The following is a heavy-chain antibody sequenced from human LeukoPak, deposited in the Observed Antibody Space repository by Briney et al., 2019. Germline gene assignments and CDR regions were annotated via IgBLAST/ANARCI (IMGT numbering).Heavy chain of an antibody. CDR2: ISYDGSNK. J-gene: IGHJ6*02. V-gene: IGHV3-30-3*01. CDR1: GFTFSSYA. D-gene: IGHD2-2*01. CDR3: ARDWSDIVVVPAANIDWYYYYGMDV. Sequence: GGSLRRSCAASGFTFSSYAMHWVRQAPGKGLEWVAVISYDGSNKYYADSVKGRFTISRDNSKNTLYLQMNSLRAEDTAVYYCARDWSDIVVVPAANIDWYYYYGMDVWGQGTTVTVSS.